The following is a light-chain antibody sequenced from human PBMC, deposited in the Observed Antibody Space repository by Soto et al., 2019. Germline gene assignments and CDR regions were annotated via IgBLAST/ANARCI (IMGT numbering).Light chain of an antibody. V-gene: IGKV1-5*03. J-gene: IGKJ1*01. Sequence: DIQMTQSPSTLSASVGDRVTITCRASQSITDWLAWYQQKPGKAPKFLIYKASNLEGGVPSRFSGSGSGTEFTLTISSLQPDDFATYYSQYWDDYSWTFGQGTKVEIK. CDR2: KAS. CDR3: QYWDDYSWT. CDR1: QSITDW.